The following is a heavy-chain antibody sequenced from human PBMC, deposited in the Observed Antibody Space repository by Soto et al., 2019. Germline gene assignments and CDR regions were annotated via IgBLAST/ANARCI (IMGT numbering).Heavy chain of an antibody. CDR1: GYTFTSYV. Sequence: ASVKVSCKASGYTFTSYVISWVRQAPGQGLEWMGWISAYNGNTNYAQKLQGRVTMTTDTSTSTAYMELRSLRSDDTAVYYCAREMDDYGDYDAFDIWGQGTMVTVSS. V-gene: IGHV1-18*01. CDR2: ISAYNGNT. CDR3: AREMDDYGDYDAFDI. D-gene: IGHD4-17*01. J-gene: IGHJ3*02.